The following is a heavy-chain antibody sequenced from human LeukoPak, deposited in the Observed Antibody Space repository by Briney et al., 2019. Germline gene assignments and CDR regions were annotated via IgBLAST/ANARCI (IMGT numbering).Heavy chain of an antibody. D-gene: IGHD1-26*01. CDR2: INHSGST. J-gene: IGHJ3*01. Sequence: SETLSLTCAVYGGSFSGSFWTWIRQPPGKGLEWIGEINHSGSTNSNPSLKSRVTISVDTSKSQFSLKLRSVTAADMALYYCARGLRRRGADSFDLWGQGTMVTVSS. V-gene: IGHV4-34*01. CDR3: ARGLRRRGADSFDL. CDR1: GGSFSGSF.